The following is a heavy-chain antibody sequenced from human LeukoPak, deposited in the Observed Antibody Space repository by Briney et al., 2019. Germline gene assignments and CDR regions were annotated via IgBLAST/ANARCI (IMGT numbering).Heavy chain of an antibody. CDR3: ARDEMYSSSWNDH. J-gene: IGHJ4*02. CDR2: ISPSGGT. Sequence: ASVKVSCKASGYTFTGYYMHWVRQAPEQGLEWVGWISPSGGTDYAQKFQGRVTMTRDTSITTAYMELDSLRSDDTAVYYCARDEMYSSSWNDHWGQGTLVTVSS. D-gene: IGHD6-13*01. CDR1: GYTFTGYY. V-gene: IGHV1-2*02.